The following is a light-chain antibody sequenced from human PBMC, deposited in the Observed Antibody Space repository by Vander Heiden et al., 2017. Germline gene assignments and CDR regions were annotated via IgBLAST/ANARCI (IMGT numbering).Light chain of an antibody. CDR2: DNK. CDR3: GTWDSSLSAYV. CDR1: SSTIGKNY. J-gene: IGLJ1*01. V-gene: IGLV1-51*01. Sequence: QSVLTQPPSVSAAPGQKVTISCSGGSSTIGKNYVSWYQQLPGTAPKLLIYDNKKRPSGIPDRFSASKSGTSATLCITGLQTGDEADHYCGTWDSSLSAYVFGTGTKVTAL.